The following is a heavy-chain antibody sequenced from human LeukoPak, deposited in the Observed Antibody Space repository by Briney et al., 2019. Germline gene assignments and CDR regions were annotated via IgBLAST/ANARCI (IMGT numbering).Heavy chain of an antibody. CDR3: ARDLWAQQEGDGFDI. J-gene: IGHJ3*02. Sequence: GGSLRLSCAASGFTFTKYWMSWVRQAPGKRLECVASINQDESVKRYVDSAKGRSTISRVNTQNSVYLEMNSLTAEDAALYYCARDLWAQQEGDGFDIWGQGTMVTVSS. D-gene: IGHD6-13*01. V-gene: IGHV3-7*03. CDR2: INQDESVK. CDR1: GFTFTKYW.